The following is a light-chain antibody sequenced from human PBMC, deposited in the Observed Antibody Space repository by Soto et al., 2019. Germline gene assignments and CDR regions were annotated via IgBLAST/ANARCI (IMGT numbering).Light chain of an antibody. V-gene: IGLV1-44*01. J-gene: IGLJ1*01. CDR3: SSYTSSSTPYV. Sequence: QSVLTQPPSASGTPGQRVTISCSGSTSNIGSKTVSWYQQLPGSAPRVLIYNNNERPSGVPDRFSGSKSGTSASLAISGLQSEDEADYYCSSYTSSSTPYVFGTGTKLTVL. CDR1: TSNIGSKT. CDR2: NNN.